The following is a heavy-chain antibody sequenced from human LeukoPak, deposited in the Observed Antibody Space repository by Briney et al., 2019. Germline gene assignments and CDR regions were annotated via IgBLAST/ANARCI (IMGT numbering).Heavy chain of an antibody. CDR1: GFTFSSYS. V-gene: IGHV3-21*01. J-gene: IGHJ6*03. Sequence: GGSLRLSCAASGFTFSSYSINGVRQAPGTGLEWVSSISSSISYIYYANTVKGRSTISRDNAKNSLYLQMNSLRAEYTAVYYCARLIRSITMVRGVSYYYYMDVSGKGTTVTVSS. CDR2: ISSSISYI. CDR3: ARLIRSITMVRGVSYYYYMDV. D-gene: IGHD3-10*01.